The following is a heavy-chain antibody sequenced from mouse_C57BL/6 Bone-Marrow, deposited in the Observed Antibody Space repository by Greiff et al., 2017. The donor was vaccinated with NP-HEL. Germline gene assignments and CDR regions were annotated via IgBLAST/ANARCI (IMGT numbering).Heavy chain of an antibody. CDR1: GFTFSDYY. Sequence: EVKVVESGGGLVQPGGSLKLSCAASGFTFSDYYMYWVRQTPEKRLEWVAYISNGGGSTYYPDTVKGRFTISRDNAKNTLYLQMSRLKSEDTAMYYCARHDPIYDGYYGYFDVWGTGTTVTVSS. CDR3: ARHDPIYDGYYGYFDV. V-gene: IGHV5-12*01. D-gene: IGHD2-3*01. J-gene: IGHJ1*03. CDR2: ISNGGGST.